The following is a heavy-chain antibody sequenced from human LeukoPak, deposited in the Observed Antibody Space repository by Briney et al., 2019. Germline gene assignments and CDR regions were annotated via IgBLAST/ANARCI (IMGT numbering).Heavy chain of an antibody. CDR1: GFTFSSYA. J-gene: IGHJ4*02. CDR2: ISYDGSNK. CDR3: AREIPRGSSFDY. V-gene: IGHV3-30-3*01. Sequence: GGSLRLSCAASGFTFSSYAMHWVRQAPGKGLEWVAVISYDGSNKYYADSVKGRFTISRDNSKNTLYMQVNSLRAEDKAVYYCAREIPRGSSFDYWGQGTLVTVSS. D-gene: IGHD6-13*01.